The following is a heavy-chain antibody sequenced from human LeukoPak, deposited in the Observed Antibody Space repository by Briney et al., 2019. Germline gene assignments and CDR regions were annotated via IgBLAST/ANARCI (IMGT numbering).Heavy chain of an antibody. CDR1: GFTFSSYA. Sequence: PGGSLRLSCAASGFTFSSYAMHWVRQAPGKGLEWVAVISYDGSNKYYADSVKGRFTISRDNSKNTLYLQMNSLRAEDTAVYYCARGFRDTAMFLDFWGKGTLVTVSS. D-gene: IGHD5-18*01. CDR3: ARGFRDTAMFLDF. CDR2: ISYDGSNK. J-gene: IGHJ4*02. V-gene: IGHV3-30*04.